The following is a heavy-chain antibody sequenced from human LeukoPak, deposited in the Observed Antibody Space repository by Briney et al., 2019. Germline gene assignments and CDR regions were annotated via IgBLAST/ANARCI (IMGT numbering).Heavy chain of an antibody. Sequence: SETLSLTCTVSGGSISSSSYYWGWIRQPPGKGLEWIGSIYYSGSTYYNPSLKSRVTISVDTSKNQFSLKLSSVTAADTAVYYCARRHRGYSYGCGDYWGQGTLVTVSS. CDR2: IYYSGST. CDR1: GGSISSSSYY. J-gene: IGHJ4*02. V-gene: IGHV4-39*01. D-gene: IGHD5-18*01. CDR3: ARRHRGYSYGCGDY.